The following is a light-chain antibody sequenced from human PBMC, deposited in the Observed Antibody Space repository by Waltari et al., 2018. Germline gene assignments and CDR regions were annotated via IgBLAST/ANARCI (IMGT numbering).Light chain of an antibody. J-gene: IGKJ2*01. V-gene: IGKV4-1*01. Sequence: DIVMTQSPDSLAVSLGERATINCKSSKSVLYSSNNKNYLAWYQQKPGQPPKLLIYWASTRESGVPDRFSGSGSGTDFTLTISSLQAEDVAVYYCQQYYSTPLTFGQGNKLEIK. CDR3: QQYYSTPLT. CDR1: KSVLYSSNNKNY. CDR2: WAS.